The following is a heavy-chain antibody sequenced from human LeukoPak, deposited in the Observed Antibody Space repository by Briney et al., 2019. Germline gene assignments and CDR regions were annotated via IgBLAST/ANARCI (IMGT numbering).Heavy chain of an antibody. CDR3: ARETTVTTRFGNDAFDI. Sequence: SVKVSCKASGGTFSSYAISWVRQAPGQGLEWMGGIIPIFGTANYAQKFQGRVTITADESTSTAYMELSSLRSEDTAVYYCARETTVTTRFGNDAFDIWGQGTMVAVSS. CDR1: GGTFSSYA. V-gene: IGHV1-69*01. D-gene: IGHD4-17*01. CDR2: IIPIFGTA. J-gene: IGHJ3*02.